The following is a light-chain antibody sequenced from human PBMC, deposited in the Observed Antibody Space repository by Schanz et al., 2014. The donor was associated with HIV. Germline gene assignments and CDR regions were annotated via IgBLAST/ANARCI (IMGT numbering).Light chain of an antibody. Sequence: QSALTQPVSVSASPGQSITISCTGTSSDVGGSNYVSWYQQHPGKAPKPMIYDVTNRPSGVSNRFSGSKSGNTASLTISGLQAEDEADYYCSSYASSSTLVFGGGTKVTVL. CDR3: SSYASSSTLV. CDR2: DVT. CDR1: SSDVGGSNY. J-gene: IGLJ2*01. V-gene: IGLV2-14*03.